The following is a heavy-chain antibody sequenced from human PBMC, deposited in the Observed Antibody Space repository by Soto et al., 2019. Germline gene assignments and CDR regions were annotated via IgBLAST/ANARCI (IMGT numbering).Heavy chain of an antibody. V-gene: IGHV1-18*01. CDR1: GYTFTSYG. CDR3: ARSMVRGVIIITNWFDP. D-gene: IGHD3-10*01. CDR2: ISAYNGNT. Sequence: QVQLVQSGAEVKKPGASVKVSCKASGYTFTSYGISWVRQAPGQRLEWMGWISAYNGNTNYAQKLQGRVTMTTDTSTSTAYMELRTLRSDDTAVYDCARSMVRGVIIITNWFDPWGQGTLVTVSS. J-gene: IGHJ5*02.